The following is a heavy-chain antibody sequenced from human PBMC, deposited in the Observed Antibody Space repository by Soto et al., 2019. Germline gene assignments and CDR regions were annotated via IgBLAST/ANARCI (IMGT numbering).Heavy chain of an antibody. D-gene: IGHD5-18*01. CDR1: GGTFSTYA. J-gene: IGHJ4*02. CDR3: ASGIQLWLRRINNGYSG. CDR2: IIPMFGTA. V-gene: IGHV1-69*12. Sequence: QVQLVQSGAEVKKPESSVKVSCKAPGGTFSTYAISWVRQAPGQGLEWMGGIIPMFGTANYAQRFQDRVTITADESTNTVYMKLGSLRSGDTAVYFCASGIQLWLRRINNGYSGWGQGTLVTVSS.